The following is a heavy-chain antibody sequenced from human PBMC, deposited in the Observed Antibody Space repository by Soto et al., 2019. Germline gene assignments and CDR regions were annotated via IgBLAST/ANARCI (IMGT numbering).Heavy chain of an antibody. Sequence: EVQLVESGGGLVQPGGSLKLSCAASGFTFSDAAMHWVGQASGKGLEWVSRIRSKANSYATAYAASVKGRFTISRDDSKNTAYLQMNSLKIEDTAVYYCIRHLSDYWGQGTLVTVSS. CDR2: IRSKANSYAT. V-gene: IGHV3-73*01. CDR1: GFTFSDAA. CDR3: IRHLSDY. J-gene: IGHJ4*02.